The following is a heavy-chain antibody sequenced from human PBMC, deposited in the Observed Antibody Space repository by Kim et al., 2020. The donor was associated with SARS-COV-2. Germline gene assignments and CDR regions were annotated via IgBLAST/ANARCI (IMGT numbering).Heavy chain of an antibody. CDR1: GYTFARNG. V-gene: IGHV1-18*01. CDR3: SRGRFLWFGVS. J-gene: IGHJ4*02. Sequence: ASVKVSCKASGYTFARNGIGWVRQAPGQGLEWMGWISAHNANTRFEQKFQDRVNLTTDTSTNTAYMELRSLRSGGTAVYFCSRGRFLWFGVSWGQVTRVAVS. CDR2: ISAHNANT. D-gene: IGHD3-10*01.